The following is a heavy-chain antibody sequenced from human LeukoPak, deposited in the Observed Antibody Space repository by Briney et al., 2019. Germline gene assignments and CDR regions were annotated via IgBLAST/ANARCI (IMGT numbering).Heavy chain of an antibody. J-gene: IGHJ5*02. CDR2: ISSSGSTI. V-gene: IGHV3-48*03. CDR1: GFAFRTYE. Sequence: GGSLRLSCAASGFAFRTYEMNWVRQAPGKGLEWVSYISSSGSTIYYADSVKGRFTISRDNAWNSLYLQMNSLRAEDTAVYYCARKENILTGYYDHWGQGTLVTVSS. D-gene: IGHD3-9*01. CDR3: ARKENILTGYYDH.